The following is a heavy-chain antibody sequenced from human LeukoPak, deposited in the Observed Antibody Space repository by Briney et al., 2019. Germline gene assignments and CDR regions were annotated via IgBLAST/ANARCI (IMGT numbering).Heavy chain of an antibody. CDR2: IIPIFGTA. V-gene: IGHV1-69*05. J-gene: IGHJ4*02. Sequence: SAKVSCKAPGGTFSSYAISWVRQAPGQGLEWMGGIIPIFGTANYAQKFQGRVTITTDESTSTAYMELSSLRSEDTAVYYCARGGEYDSSGYHFDYWGQGTLVTVSS. CDR1: GGTFSSYA. D-gene: IGHD3-22*01. CDR3: ARGGEYDSSGYHFDY.